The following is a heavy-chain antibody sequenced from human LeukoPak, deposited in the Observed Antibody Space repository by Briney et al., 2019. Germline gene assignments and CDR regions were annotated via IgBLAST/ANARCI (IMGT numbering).Heavy chain of an antibody. CDR1: GYTLATYG. D-gene: IGHD3-22*01. J-gene: IGHJ4*02. V-gene: IGHV1-18*01. CDR2: ISAFNDNT. Sequence: VASVKVSCKASGYTLATYGVNWVRQAPGQGLEWMGWISAFNDNTNYAQKFRDRVTMTADRSTNTVYMELRSLRSDDTAVYFCARAYYDTSDYSYYSDYWGQGTLVTVSS. CDR3: ARAYYDTSDYSYYSDY.